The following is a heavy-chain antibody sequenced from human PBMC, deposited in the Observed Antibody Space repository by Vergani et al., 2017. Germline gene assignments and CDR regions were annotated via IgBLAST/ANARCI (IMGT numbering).Heavy chain of an antibody. Sequence: QVHLVESGGGVVQPGRSLRLSCVVSGFTSSYYGMHWVRQAPGKGLEWVAVISYDGTQKYYADSVKGRFTISRDNYKSTLYLQMNSLRTEDTAVYYCATKSXGTPCCQIGYFREWGQGTLVTVSS. J-gene: IGHJ1*01. CDR3: ATKSXGTPCCQIGYFRE. D-gene: IGHD1-1*01. V-gene: IGHV3-30*03. CDR1: GFTSSYYG. CDR2: ISYDGTQK.